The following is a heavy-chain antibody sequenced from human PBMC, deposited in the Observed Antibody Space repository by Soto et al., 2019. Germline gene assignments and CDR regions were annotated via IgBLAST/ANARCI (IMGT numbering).Heavy chain of an antibody. V-gene: IGHV1-2*04. J-gene: IGHJ6*03. D-gene: IGHD2-2*01. Sequence: ASVKVSCKASGYTFSSYYIHWVRQAPGQGLEWMGRINPNSGGTNYAQKFQGWVTMTRDTSISTAYMELSRLRSDDTAVYYCARGIVVVPAAIYYMDVWGKGTTVTVSS. CDR1: GYTFSSYY. CDR2: INPNSGGT. CDR3: ARGIVVVPAAIYYMDV.